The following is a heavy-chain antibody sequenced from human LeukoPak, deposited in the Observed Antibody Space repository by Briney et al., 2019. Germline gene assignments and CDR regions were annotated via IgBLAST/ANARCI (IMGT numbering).Heavy chain of an antibody. V-gene: IGHV3-53*01. D-gene: IGHD1-26*01. Sequence: PGGSLRLSCAASGFTVSSNYMSWVRQAPGKGLEWVSVIYSGGSTYYADSVKGRFTISRDNSKNTLYLQMNSLRAEDTAVYYCASSGSYYYYGMDVWGQGTTVTVCS. J-gene: IGHJ6*02. CDR3: ASSGSYYYYGMDV. CDR2: IYSGGST. CDR1: GFTVSSNY.